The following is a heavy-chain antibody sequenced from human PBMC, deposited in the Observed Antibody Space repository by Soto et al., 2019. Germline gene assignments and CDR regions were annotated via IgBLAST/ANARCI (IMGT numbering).Heavy chain of an antibody. Sequence: QVQLVQSGAEVKKPGASVKVSCKASGYTFTTYGISWVRQDPGQGLEWMGWISGYNGKTNYAQNLQGRVTMTTDTPTSTSYMELRSLRSDDTAVYYCARDQGLLWVDIVHWGQGTLFTVSS. V-gene: IGHV1-18*01. CDR2: ISGYNGKT. CDR1: GYTFTTYG. D-gene: IGHD3-10*01. J-gene: IGHJ1*01. CDR3: ARDQGLLWVDIVH.